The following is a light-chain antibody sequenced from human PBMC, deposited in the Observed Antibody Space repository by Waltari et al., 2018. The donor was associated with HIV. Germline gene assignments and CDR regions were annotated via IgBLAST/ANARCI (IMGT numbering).Light chain of an antibody. CDR2: AAS. V-gene: IGKV1-9*01. CDR3: QQLNSPLT. J-gene: IGKJ4*01. CDR1: QGISSF. Sequence: DIQLTQSPSFLSASVGDRVTITCRASQGISSFLAWYQQIPGKAPKLLIYAASTLQSGVPSRFSGSGSGTEFTLTISSLQPEDFATYYCQQLNSPLTFGGGTKVEIK.